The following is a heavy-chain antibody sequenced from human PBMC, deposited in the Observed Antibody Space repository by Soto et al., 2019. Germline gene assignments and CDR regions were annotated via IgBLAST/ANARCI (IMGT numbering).Heavy chain of an antibody. CDR3: ARDLDCGGDCYSDAFDI. J-gene: IGHJ3*02. Sequence: QVQLVQSGAEVKKPGASVKVSCSASGYTFISNDINWVRQAPGQGLEWMGWMNPNTGNTGYAQKFQGRVTMTRSTSINTAYMELRSLRSEDTAAYYCARDLDCGGDCYSDAFDIWGQGTLVTVSS. CDR2: MNPNTGNT. D-gene: IGHD2-21*01. CDR1: GYTFISND. V-gene: IGHV1-8*01.